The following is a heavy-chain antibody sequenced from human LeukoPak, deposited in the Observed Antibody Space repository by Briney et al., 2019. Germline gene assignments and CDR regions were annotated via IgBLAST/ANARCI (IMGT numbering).Heavy chain of an antibody. CDR1: GGSISSYY. CDR3: ARRAYYYYGMDV. V-gene: IGHV4-59*08. CDR2: IYYSGST. J-gene: IGHJ6*02. Sequence: SETLSLICTVSGGSISSYYWSWIRQPPGKGLEWIGYIYYSGSTNYNPSLKSRVTISVDTSKSQFSLKLSSVTAADTAVYYCARRAYYYYGMDVWGQGTTVTVSS.